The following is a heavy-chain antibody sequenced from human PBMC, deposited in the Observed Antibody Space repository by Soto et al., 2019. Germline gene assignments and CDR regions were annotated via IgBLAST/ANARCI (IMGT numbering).Heavy chain of an antibody. J-gene: IGHJ5*02. CDR3: ARDAYYDSGADNCFDP. CDR2: IYYSGST. Sequence: SETLSLTCTVSGVSISSYYWSWIRQPPGKGLEWIGYIYYSGSTNYNPSLKSRVTISVDTSKNQFSLILSSVTAADTAVYYCARDAYYDSGADNCFDPWGQGTLVTVSS. D-gene: IGHD3-22*01. CDR1: GVSISSYY. V-gene: IGHV4-59*01.